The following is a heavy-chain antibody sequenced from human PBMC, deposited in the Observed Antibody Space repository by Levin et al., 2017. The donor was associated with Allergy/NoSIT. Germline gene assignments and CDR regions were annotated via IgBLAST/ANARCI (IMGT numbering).Heavy chain of an antibody. V-gene: IGHV1-69*13. D-gene: IGHD6-19*01. CDR1: GGTFSSYA. CDR3: ARGPNSGWYAVGPPDLRAYYYGMDV. Sequence: SVKVSCKASGGTFSSYAISWVRQAPGQGLEWMGGIIPIFGTANYAQKFQGRVTITADESTSTAYMELSSLRSEDTAVYYCARGPNSGWYAVGPPDLRAYYYGMDVWGQGTTVTVSS. J-gene: IGHJ6*02. CDR2: IIPIFGTA.